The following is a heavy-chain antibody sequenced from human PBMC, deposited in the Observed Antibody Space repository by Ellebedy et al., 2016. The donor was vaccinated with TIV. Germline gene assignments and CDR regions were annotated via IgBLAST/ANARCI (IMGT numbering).Heavy chain of an antibody. J-gene: IGHJ6*02. Sequence: ESLKISCAASGFTFTIYDFHWVRQPTGNGLEWVSAVGTAGDTYYPDSVKGRFTISRENAKNSLYLQMNSLTGEDTAVYYCVRGSRTVGGIYYYTGMDVWGQGTTVTVSS. V-gene: IGHV3-13*01. CDR2: VGTAGDT. CDR3: VRGSRTVGGIYYYTGMDV. CDR1: GFTFTIYD. D-gene: IGHD3-10*01.